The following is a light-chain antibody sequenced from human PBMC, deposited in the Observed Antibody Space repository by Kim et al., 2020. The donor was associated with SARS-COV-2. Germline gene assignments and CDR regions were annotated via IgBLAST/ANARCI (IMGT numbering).Light chain of an antibody. CDR3: QQYGSSPNT. CDR1: QSVTSF. V-gene: IGKV3-20*01. CDR2: AAS. Sequence: FSPGERAPLPCSASQSVTSFLAWYQQERGQAPRLLMYAASTRAIGIPDRFSGSGSGTDFTLSISRLETEDFAVYYCQQYGSSPNTFGLGTKLEI. J-gene: IGKJ2*01.